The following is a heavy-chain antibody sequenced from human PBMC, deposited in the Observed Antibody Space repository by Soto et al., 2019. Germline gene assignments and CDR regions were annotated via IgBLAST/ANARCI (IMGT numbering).Heavy chain of an antibody. V-gene: IGHV4-59*08. CDR2: VSYSGST. J-gene: IGHJ4*02. D-gene: IGHD6-19*01. CDR1: GGSINTYY. Sequence: SETLSLTCTVSGGSINTYYWSWIRQPPGKGLDWIGYVSYSGSTNYNPSLKSRVTISVDTSKNQFSLRLSSVTAADTAVYYCARLGSSGWYVVWGRGTLVTVSS. CDR3: ARLGSSGWYVV.